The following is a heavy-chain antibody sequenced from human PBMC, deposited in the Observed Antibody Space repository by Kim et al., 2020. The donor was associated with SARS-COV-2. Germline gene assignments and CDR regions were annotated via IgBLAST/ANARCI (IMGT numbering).Heavy chain of an antibody. D-gene: IGHD3-22*01. J-gene: IGHJ5*02. V-gene: IGHV1-3*01. Sequence: ASVKVSCKASGYTFSAYALHWVRQAPGQRLEWMGWFNAGNGNTQYSQKFQGRVSFTRDTSASTAYMELSNLRSADTALYFCARGEPSMILRSWGQGALVTVSS. CDR1: GYTFSAYA. CDR2: FNAGNGNT. CDR3: ARGEPSMILRS.